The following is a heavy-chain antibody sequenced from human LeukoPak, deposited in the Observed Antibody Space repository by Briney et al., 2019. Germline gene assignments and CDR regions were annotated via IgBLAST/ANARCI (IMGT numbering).Heavy chain of an antibody. V-gene: IGHV3-30*18. CDR2: ISYDGSNK. D-gene: IGHD2-2*01. CDR1: GFTFSSYG. CDR3: AKDTMNDAFDI. J-gene: IGHJ3*02. Sequence: GRSLRLSCAASGFTFSSYGMHWVRQAPGKGLEWVAVISYDGSNKYYADSVKGRFTISRDNSKNTLYLQMNSLRAEDTAVYYCAKDTMNDAFDIWGQGTMVTVSS.